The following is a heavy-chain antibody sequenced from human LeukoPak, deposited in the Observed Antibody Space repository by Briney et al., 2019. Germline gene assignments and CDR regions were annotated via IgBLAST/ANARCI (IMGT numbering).Heavy chain of an antibody. CDR1: GFTFSSYA. CDR3: AKDRLVGATNYFDY. J-gene: IGHJ4*02. CDR2: TSYDGNNK. Sequence: PGGSLRLSCAASGFTFSSYAMHWVRQAPGKGLEWLADTSYDGNNKYYADSVKGRFTISGDKSKNTLYLQMNSLRAEDSAVYYCAKDRLVGATNYFDYWGQGTLVTVSS. D-gene: IGHD1-26*01. V-gene: IGHV3-30*18.